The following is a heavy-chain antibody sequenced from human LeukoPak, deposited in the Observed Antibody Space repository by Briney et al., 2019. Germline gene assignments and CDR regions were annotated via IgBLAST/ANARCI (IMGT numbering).Heavy chain of an antibody. CDR2: IIPIFGTA. J-gene: IGHJ6*02. CDR1: GGTFSSYA. Sequence: ASVKVSCKASGGTFSSYAISWVRQAPGQGLEWMGGIIPIFGTANYAQKFQGRVTITADESTSTAYTELSSLRSEDTAVYYCARVKGAALGGYYYYYYGMDVWGQGTTVTVSS. D-gene: IGHD1-26*01. V-gene: IGHV1-69*13. CDR3: ARVKGAALGGYYYYYYGMDV.